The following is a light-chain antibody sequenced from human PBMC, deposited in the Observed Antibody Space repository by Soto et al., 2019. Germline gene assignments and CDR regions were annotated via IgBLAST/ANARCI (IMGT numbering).Light chain of an antibody. CDR3: QQYNNWPRT. Sequence: EILMTQSPATLSVSPGERSTVCLRASRSVSINLAWYQQKPGQAPRLLIYGASSRATGIPARFSGSGSGTEFTLTISSLQPEDSAVYFCQQYNNWPRTFGQGTKVDIK. CDR2: GAS. J-gene: IGKJ1*01. V-gene: IGKV3-15*01. CDR1: RSVSIN.